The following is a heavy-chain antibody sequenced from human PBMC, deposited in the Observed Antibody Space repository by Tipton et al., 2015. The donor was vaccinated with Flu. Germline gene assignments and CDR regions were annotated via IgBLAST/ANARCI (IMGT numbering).Heavy chain of an antibody. D-gene: IGHD3-10*01. CDR1: GYSISTGYY. J-gene: IGHJ4*02. V-gene: IGHV4-38-2*01. CDR2: VSHSGIT. CDR3: SRSTYYYGSGSSDY. Sequence: TLSLTCVVSGYSISTGYYWGWIRQPPGKGLEWIGSVSHSGITYYEPSLKSRVTISLDTFQNQFSLKLISVTAADTAVYYCSRSTYYYGSGSSDYWDQGTLVAVSS.